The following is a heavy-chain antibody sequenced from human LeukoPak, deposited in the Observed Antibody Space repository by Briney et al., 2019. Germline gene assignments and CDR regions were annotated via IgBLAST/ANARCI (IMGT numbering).Heavy chain of an antibody. V-gene: IGHV5-51*01. D-gene: IGHD2-21*01. J-gene: IGHJ4*02. CDR3: YCVSNHLDY. CDR1: AYSFANYW. CDR2: IYPADSDT. Sequence: GESLKISCQGSAYSFANYWIGWVRQMPGRGLEWMGSIYPADSDTRYSPSFQGQVAISADKSISTAYVHWSSLKASDTAMYYCYCVSNHLDYWGQGTLVTVSS.